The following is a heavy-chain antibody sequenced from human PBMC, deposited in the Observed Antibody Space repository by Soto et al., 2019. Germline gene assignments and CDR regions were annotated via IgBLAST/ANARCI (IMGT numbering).Heavy chain of an antibody. CDR3: ARDPDDFWSGYYNHYGMDV. CDR2: IIPIFGTA. D-gene: IGHD3-3*01. V-gene: IGHV1-69*13. Sequence: SVKVSCKASGGTFSSYAISWVRQAPGQGLEWVGGIIPIFGTANYAQKFQGRVTITADESTSTAYMELSSLRSEDTAVYYCARDPDDFWSGYYNHYGMDVWGQGTTVTVSS. CDR1: GGTFSSYA. J-gene: IGHJ6*02.